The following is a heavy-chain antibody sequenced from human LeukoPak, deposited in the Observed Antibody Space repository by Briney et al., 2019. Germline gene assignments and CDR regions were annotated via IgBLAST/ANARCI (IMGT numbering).Heavy chain of an antibody. V-gene: IGHV4-34*01. CDR3: ARMTTGHDY. J-gene: IGHJ4*02. CDR1: GTSFTSYY. D-gene: IGHD4-17*01. CDR2: VNHSGYT. Sequence: SETLSLTCGVSGTSFTSYYWSWIRQTPGKGLEWIGEVNHSGYTNMNPSLKSRVTISVDTSKNQFSLVMTSVTAADTAVYFCARMTTGHDYWGQGILVTVSS.